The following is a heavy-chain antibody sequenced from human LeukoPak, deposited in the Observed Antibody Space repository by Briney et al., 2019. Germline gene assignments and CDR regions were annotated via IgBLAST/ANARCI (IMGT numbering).Heavy chain of an antibody. D-gene: IGHD6-13*01. CDR3: ARGRIAAAGTGVRYFDY. V-gene: IGHV4-34*01. CDR1: GGSFSGHY. Sequence: PSETLSLTCAVYGGSFSGHYWSWIRQPPGKGLEWIGEINHSGSTNYNPSLKSRVTISVDTSKNQFSLKLSSVTAADTAVYYCARGRIAAAGTGVRYFDYWGQGTLVTVSS. CDR2: INHSGST. J-gene: IGHJ4*02.